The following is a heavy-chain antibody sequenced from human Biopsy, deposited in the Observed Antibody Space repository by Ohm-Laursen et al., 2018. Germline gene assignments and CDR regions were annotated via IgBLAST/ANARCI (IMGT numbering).Heavy chain of an antibody. V-gene: IGHV4-34*01. D-gene: IGHD6-19*01. CDR3: ARGRLRAVARFDY. CDR2: INHSGST. Sequence: PSDTLSLTCSVSGYSISTGYYWSWIRQPPGKGLEWIGEINHSGSTNYNPSLKSRVTISVDTSKNQFSLKLSPVTAADTAVYYCARGRLRAVARFDYWGQGTLVTVSS. CDR1: GYSISTGYY. J-gene: IGHJ4*02.